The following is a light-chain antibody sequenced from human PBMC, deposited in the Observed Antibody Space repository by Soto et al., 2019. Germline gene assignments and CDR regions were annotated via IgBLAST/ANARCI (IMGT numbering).Light chain of an antibody. J-gene: IGKJ4*01. V-gene: IGKV1-39*01. CDR1: QSIGKY. Sequence: DIQMTQSPATLSASVGDRVTITCRASQSIGKYLSWFQQTPGNAPKLLIYAASGLQSGVPSRFSGSGSGTDFTLTISRLQGEDLATYYCQQTYNTPLTFGGGTKVDIK. CDR2: AAS. CDR3: QQTYNTPLT.